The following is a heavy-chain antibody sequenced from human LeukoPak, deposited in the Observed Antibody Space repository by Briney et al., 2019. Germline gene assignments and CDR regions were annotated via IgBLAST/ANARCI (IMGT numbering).Heavy chain of an antibody. J-gene: IGHJ4*02. CDR1: GGSISSSSYY. CDR2: IYYSGST. CDR3: ASLYGSGSYYPSDY. V-gene: IGHV4-39*07. Sequence: SETLTLTCTVSGGSISSSSYYWGWIRQPPGRGLEWLGTIYYSGSTYYTPSLKSRVTISVDTSKNQFSLKLSSVTAADTAVYYCASLYGSGSYYPSDYWGQGTLVTVSS. D-gene: IGHD3-10*01.